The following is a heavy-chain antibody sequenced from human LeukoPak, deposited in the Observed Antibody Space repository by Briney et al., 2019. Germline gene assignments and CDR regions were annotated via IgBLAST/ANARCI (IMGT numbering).Heavy chain of an antibody. Sequence: GESLKISCKGSGHSFTSYWISWVRQMPGKGLEWMGRIDPSDSYTNYSPSFQGRVTISADKSISTAYLQWSSLKASDTAMYYCARFFWNRRYTRLVDAFDIWGQGTMVTVSS. CDR3: ARFFWNRRYTRLVDAFDI. CDR2: IDPSDSYT. V-gene: IGHV5-10-1*01. CDR1: GHSFTSYW. D-gene: IGHD1-1*01. J-gene: IGHJ3*02.